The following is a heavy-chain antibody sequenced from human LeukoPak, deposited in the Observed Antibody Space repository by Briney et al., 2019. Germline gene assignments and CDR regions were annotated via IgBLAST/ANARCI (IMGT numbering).Heavy chain of an antibody. V-gene: IGHV4-61*02. J-gene: IGHJ4*02. CDR3: ARGSSGWYGLLDY. CDR2: IYTSGST. CDR1: GGSISSGSYY. Sequence: PSETLSLTCTVSGGSISSGSYYWSWIRQPAGKGLEWIGRIYTSGSTNYNPSLKSRVTIPVDTSKNQFSLKLSSVTAADTAVYYCARGSSGWYGLLDYWGQGTLVTVSS. D-gene: IGHD6-19*01.